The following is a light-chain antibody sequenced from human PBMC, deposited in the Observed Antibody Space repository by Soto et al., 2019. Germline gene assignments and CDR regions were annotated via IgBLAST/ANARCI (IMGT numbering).Light chain of an antibody. V-gene: IGLV2-14*01. CDR3: SSYTSSSLWV. CDR2: DVS. Sequence: QSVLTQPASVSGSPGQSITISCTGTSSDVGGYNYVSWYQQHPGKAPKLMIYDVSNRPSGVSNRFSGYKSGNSASRTISGLQAEDEADYYCSSYTSSSLWVFGGGTKLAVL. CDR1: SSDVGGYNY. J-gene: IGLJ3*02.